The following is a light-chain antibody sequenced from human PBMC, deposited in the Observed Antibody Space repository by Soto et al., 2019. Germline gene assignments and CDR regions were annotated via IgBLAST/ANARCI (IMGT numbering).Light chain of an antibody. CDR3: QQYNNWPWT. J-gene: IGKJ1*01. Sequence: EIVMTQSPATLSVSPGERATHSCRASQSVSSNLAWYQRKPGQAPRLLIYGASTGATGIPARFSGSGSGTEFTLTIGSLQSEDFAVYYCQQYNNWPWTFGQGTKV. CDR2: GAS. CDR1: QSVSSN. V-gene: IGKV3-15*01.